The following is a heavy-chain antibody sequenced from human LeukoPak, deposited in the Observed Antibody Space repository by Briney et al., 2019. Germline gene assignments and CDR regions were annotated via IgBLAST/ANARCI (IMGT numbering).Heavy chain of an antibody. D-gene: IGHD5-18*01. CDR3: ARGRIGGYSYGYDLDY. CDR1: GYTFTSYD. V-gene: IGHV1-8*01. J-gene: IGHJ4*02. CDR2: MNPNSGNT. Sequence: ASVQVSCKASGYTFTSYDINWVRQATGQGLEWMGWMNPNSGNTGYAQKFQGRVTMTRNTSISTAYMELSSLRSEDTAVYYCARGRIGGYSYGYDLDYWGQGTLVTVSS.